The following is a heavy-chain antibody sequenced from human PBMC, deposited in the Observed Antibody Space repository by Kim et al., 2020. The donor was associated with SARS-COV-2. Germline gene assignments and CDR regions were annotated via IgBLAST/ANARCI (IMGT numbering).Heavy chain of an antibody. V-gene: IGHV3-30*04. J-gene: IGHJ3*02. D-gene: IGHD6-19*01. CDR3: ARPRKNSSGWYDDAFDI. CDR2: ISYDGSNK. Sequence: GGSLRLSCAASGFTFSSYAMHWVRQAPGKGLEWVAVISYDGSNKYYADSVKGRFTISRDNSKNTLYLQMNSLRAEDTAVYYCARPRKNSSGWYDDAFDI. CDR1: GFTFSSYA.